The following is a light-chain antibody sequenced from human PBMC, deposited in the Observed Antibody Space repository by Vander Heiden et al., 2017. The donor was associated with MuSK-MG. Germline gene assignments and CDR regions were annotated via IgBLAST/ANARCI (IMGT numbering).Light chain of an antibody. CDR1: ISGDIY. CDR2: RDD. V-gene: IGLV3-1*01. Sequence: SYQVTQAPSLSVSPGQTAIIPCSGQISGDIYVSGYQQMAGQSPIVVRYRDDKRPSGIPERFSGSNSGNTATLTISGTQALDEADYYCQAWDSDTAVVFGGGTKLTVL. J-gene: IGLJ2*01. CDR3: QAWDSDTAVV.